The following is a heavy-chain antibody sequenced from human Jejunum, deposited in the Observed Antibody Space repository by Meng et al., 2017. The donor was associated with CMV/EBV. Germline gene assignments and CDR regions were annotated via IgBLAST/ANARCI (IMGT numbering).Heavy chain of an antibody. V-gene: IGHV1-2*02. D-gene: IGHD7-27*01. CDR2: VNPNNGGT. CDR1: GYTCNHFY. Sequence: SGRDSGYTCNHFYLHWVRQAPGQGLEWMGWVNPNNGGTDYAQKFQGRVIMTSDTSISTVYMELSRLTFDDTAVYYCARGPWGFDLWGQGTLVTVSS. J-gene: IGHJ4*02. CDR3: ARGPWGFDL.